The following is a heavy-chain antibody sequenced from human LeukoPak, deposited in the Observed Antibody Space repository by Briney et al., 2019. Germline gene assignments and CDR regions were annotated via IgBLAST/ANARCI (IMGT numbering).Heavy chain of an antibody. CDR3: ARDDYPSGSLGMDV. V-gene: IGHV3-11*01. D-gene: IGHD3-10*01. Sequence: AGGSPRLSCAASGFTFSDYYMSWIRQAPGKGLEWVSYISSSGSTIYYADSVKGRFTISRDNAKNSLYLQMNSLRAEDTAVYYCARDDYPSGSLGMDVWGQGTTVTVSS. CDR2: ISSSGSTI. J-gene: IGHJ6*02. CDR1: GFTFSDYY.